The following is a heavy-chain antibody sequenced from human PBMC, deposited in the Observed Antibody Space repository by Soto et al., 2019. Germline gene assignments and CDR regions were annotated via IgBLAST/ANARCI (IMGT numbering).Heavy chain of an antibody. V-gene: IGHV4-39*01. CDR2: IYYSGTT. Sequence: SETLSLTCTVSGGSISSSSYYWGWIRQPPWKGLVWIGSIYYSGTTYYNPSLKSRVTISVDTSKNQFSLKLSSVTAADTAVYYCARHRGYYDILTGYYTELNFDYWGQGXLVTVYS. CDR1: GGSISSSSYY. D-gene: IGHD3-9*01. J-gene: IGHJ4*02. CDR3: ARHRGYYDILTGYYTELNFDY.